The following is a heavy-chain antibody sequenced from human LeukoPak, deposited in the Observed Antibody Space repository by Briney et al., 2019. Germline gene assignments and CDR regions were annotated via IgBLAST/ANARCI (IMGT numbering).Heavy chain of an antibody. CDR1: GFSFSGHW. Sequence: GGSLRLSCTASGFSFSGHWMHWARQLPGKGLVWVSRISPTGSTTSYADSVKGRFTVSRDNAKNTLYLQVNNLRAEDTAVYYCARDQAVAIEHYYYYYGMDVWGQGTTVTVSS. D-gene: IGHD6-19*01. V-gene: IGHV3-74*01. CDR3: ARDQAVAIEHYYYYYGMDV. J-gene: IGHJ6*02. CDR2: ISPTGSTT.